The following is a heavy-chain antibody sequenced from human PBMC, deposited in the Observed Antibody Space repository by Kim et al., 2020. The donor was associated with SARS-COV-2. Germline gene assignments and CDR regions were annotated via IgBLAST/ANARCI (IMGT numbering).Heavy chain of an antibody. V-gene: IGHV3-11*05. CDR3: ARDEEGDV. Sequence: SSYTNYADSVKGRFTISRDNAKNSLYLQMNSLRAEDTAVYYCARDEEGDVWGQGTTVTVSS. CDR2: SSYT. J-gene: IGHJ6*02.